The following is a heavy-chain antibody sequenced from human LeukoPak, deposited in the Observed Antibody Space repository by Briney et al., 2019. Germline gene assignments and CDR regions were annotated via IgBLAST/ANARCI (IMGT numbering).Heavy chain of an antibody. D-gene: IGHD3-16*01. CDR3: ARKQKMGVDH. Sequence: SETLSLTCVVSGYSISSAYYWGWIRPPPEKGLEWIGSISHSGNTYYTASLKSRVSVSFDTSQNQFSLKLSAVTAADTATYYCARKQKMGVDHWGQGTLVTVSS. CDR1: GYSISSAYY. V-gene: IGHV4-38-2*01. J-gene: IGHJ4*02. CDR2: ISHSGNT.